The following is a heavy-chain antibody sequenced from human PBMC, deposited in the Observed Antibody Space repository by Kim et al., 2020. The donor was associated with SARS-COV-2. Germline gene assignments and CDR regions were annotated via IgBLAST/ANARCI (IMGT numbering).Heavy chain of an antibody. Sequence: GGSLRLSCAASGFTFSSYTMNWVRQAPGKGLEWVSSISSSSSYIYYADSVKGRFTISRANTKNLLYLQMNSLRAEDTAVYYCARDLGLGGNVYDAFHIWGQGTMVTVSS. CDR3: ARDLGLGGNVYDAFHI. CDR1: GFTFSSYT. V-gene: IGHV3-21*01. D-gene: IGHD2-15*01. CDR2: ISSSSSYI. J-gene: IGHJ3*02.